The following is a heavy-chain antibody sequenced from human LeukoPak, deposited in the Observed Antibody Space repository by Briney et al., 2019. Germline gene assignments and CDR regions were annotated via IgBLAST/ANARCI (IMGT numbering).Heavy chain of an antibody. CDR2: IRYDGSNK. CDR3: AKDFSVYYYDSRVFDY. D-gene: IGHD3-22*01. Sequence: PGGSLRLSCATSGFTFSSYGMHWVRQAPGKGLEWVTFIRYDGSNKYYADSVKGRSTISRDNSKNTLYLQMNSLRAEDTAVYYCAKDFSVYYYDSRVFDYWGQGTLVTVSS. V-gene: IGHV3-30*02. J-gene: IGHJ4*02. CDR1: GFTFSSYG.